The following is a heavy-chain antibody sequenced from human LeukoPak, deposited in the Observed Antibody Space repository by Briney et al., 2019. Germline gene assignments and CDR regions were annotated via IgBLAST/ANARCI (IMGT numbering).Heavy chain of an antibody. Sequence: GGSLRLSCAASGFTFNTYSLNWVRQAPGKGLEWVSSIGSGGAYMYYADSVKGRFTISRDNAKNSLYLQMNSLRAEDTAVYYCAELGITMIGGVWGKGTTVTISS. V-gene: IGHV3-21*01. D-gene: IGHD3-10*02. CDR2: IGSGGAYM. CDR1: GFTFNTYS. CDR3: AELGITMIGGV. J-gene: IGHJ6*04.